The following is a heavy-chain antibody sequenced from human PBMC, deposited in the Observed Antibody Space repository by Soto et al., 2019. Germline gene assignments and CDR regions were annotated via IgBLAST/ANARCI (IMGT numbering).Heavy chain of an antibody. CDR1: GYIFTSYY. CDR2: INTSGGST. D-gene: IGHD3-3*01. J-gene: IGHJ5*02. Sequence: QVQLVQSGAEVKKPGASVKVSCKASGYIFTSYYMHWVRQAPGQGLEWMGIINTSGGSTSYAQKFQGRVTMTRDTSTSTVYMELSSLGSEDTAVYYCARDSRGPDYDFWSGYYTGLGWFDPWGQGTLVTVSS. V-gene: IGHV1-46*01. CDR3: ARDSRGPDYDFWSGYYTGLGWFDP.